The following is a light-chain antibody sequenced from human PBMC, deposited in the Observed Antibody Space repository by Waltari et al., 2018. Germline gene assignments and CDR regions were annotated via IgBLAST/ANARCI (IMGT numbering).Light chain of an antibody. J-gene: IGKJ2*01. V-gene: IGKV1-5*03. Sequence: DIQMTQSPSTLSASVGDRVSITCRASQSISIWLAWYQQRSGKAPKLLISKSSSLESGVPSRFSGRGSGTEFTLTITNLHPDDFATYYCQHYDNYPVAFGQGTKLEIK. CDR1: QSISIW. CDR3: QHYDNYPVA. CDR2: KSS.